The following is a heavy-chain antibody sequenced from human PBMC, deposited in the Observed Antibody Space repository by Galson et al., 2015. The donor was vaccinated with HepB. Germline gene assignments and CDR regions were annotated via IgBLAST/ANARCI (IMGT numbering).Heavy chain of an antibody. Sequence: SVKVSCKASGYTFTSYGISWVRQAPGQGLEWMGWISAYNGNTNYAQKLQGRVTMTTDTSTSAAYMELRSLRSDDTAVYYCARDRDLKQPSWFDPWGQGTLVTVSS. CDR1: GYTFTSYG. J-gene: IGHJ5*02. CDR2: ISAYNGNT. V-gene: IGHV1-18*04. D-gene: IGHD1/OR15-1a*01. CDR3: ARDRDLKQPSWFDP.